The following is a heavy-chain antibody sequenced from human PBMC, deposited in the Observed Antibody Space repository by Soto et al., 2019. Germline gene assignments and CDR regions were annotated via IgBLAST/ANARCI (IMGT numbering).Heavy chain of an antibody. Sequence: LSCSVAGGYSISSGDCRGRIRKPPGKGLEWIGSIYYSGSTYYNPSLKSRVTISVDTSKNQFSLRLTSVTAADTAIYYCVREAYIGYGHAIDHWGQGTLVSVSS. D-gene: IGHD5-12*01. J-gene: IGHJ4*02. CDR3: VREAYIGYGHAIDH. CDR1: GGYSISSGDC. CDR2: IYYSGST. V-gene: IGHV4-39*07.